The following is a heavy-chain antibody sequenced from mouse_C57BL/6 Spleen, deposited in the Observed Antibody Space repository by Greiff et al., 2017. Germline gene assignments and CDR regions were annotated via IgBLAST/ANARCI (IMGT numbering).Heavy chain of an antibody. V-gene: IGHV1-42*01. J-gene: IGHJ2*01. CDR1: GYSFTGYY. D-gene: IGHD2-5*01. CDR2: INPSTGGT. Sequence: EVQLQQSGPELVKPGASVKISCKASGYSFTGYYMNWVKQSPEKSLEWIGEINPSTGGTTYNQTFKAKATLTVDKSSSTAYMQLKSLTSEDSAVYYGASYYSNRLDYWGQGTTLTVSS. CDR3: ASYYSNRLDY.